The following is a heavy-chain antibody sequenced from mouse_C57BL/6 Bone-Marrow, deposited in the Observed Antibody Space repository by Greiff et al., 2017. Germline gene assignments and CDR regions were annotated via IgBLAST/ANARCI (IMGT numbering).Heavy chain of an antibody. CDR3: ARGGNYRAMDY. CDR2: IDPSDSYT. J-gene: IGHJ4*01. D-gene: IGHD2-1*01. Sequence: VKQSCKASGYTFTSYWMHWVKQRPGQGLEWIGEIDPSDSYTNYNQKFKGKSTLTVDKSSSTAYMQLSSLTSEDSAVYYCARGGNYRAMDYWGQGTSVTVSS. V-gene: IGHV1-69*01. CDR1: GYTFTSYW.